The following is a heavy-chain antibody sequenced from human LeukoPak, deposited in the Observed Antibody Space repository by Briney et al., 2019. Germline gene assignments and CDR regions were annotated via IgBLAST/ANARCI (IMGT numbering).Heavy chain of an antibody. J-gene: IGHJ4*02. CDR1: GFTFSSYS. CDR2: INSGGTSR. V-gene: IGHV3-21*06. Sequence: PAGSLPLSYAASGFTFSSYSLNWVRQAPGKGLEWVSSINSGGTSRYYADSVKGLFTISRDNAQNSLSLQMNSLRAEDSAVYYCARDSTDRGYFDYWGQGTLVTVSS. D-gene: IGHD4-11*01. CDR3: ARDSTDRGYFDY.